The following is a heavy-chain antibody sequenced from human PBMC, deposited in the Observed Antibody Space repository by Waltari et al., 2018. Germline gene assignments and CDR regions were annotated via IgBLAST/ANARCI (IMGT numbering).Heavy chain of an antibody. Sequence: QVQLQESGPGLVRPSQTLSLTSNVPGDSIHSADFSWHWIRQQPGKALEWIGYIFHTGDTNFNPSLQSRLSMSLDTSTNHFSMKLSSVTVADTAIYYCARRLRITIRSLDYWGQGVLVTVSS. CDR2: IFHTGDT. CDR3: ARRLRITIRSLDY. V-gene: IGHV4-31*03. CDR1: GDSIHSADFS. J-gene: IGHJ4*02. D-gene: IGHD6-13*01.